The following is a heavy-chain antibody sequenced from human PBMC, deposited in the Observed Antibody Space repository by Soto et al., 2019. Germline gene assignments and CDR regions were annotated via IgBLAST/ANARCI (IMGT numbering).Heavy chain of an antibody. CDR3: ARHYYYDRSYYYPTKTQLPLDY. V-gene: IGHV5-51*01. Sequence: PGESLKISCKGSGYSFTSYWIAWVRQVPGKGLELMGVIYPGDSDIRYSPSFQGQVTISADKSISTAYLQWSSLKASDSAMYFCARHYYYDRSYYYPTKTQLPLDYWGQGTLVNVSS. D-gene: IGHD3-22*01. CDR1: GYSFTSYW. J-gene: IGHJ4*02. CDR2: IYPGDSDI.